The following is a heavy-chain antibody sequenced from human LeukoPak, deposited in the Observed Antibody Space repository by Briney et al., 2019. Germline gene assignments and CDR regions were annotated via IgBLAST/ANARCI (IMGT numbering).Heavy chain of an antibody. CDR1: GFTFSSYS. D-gene: IGHD1-26*01. CDR2: ISSSSSYI. J-gene: IGHJ4*02. Sequence: GGSLRLSCAASGFTFSSYSMNWVRQAPGKGLEWVSSISSSSSYIYYADSVKGRFTISRDNAKNSLYLQMNSLRAEDTAVYYCARDGVARGGSYGLDFVYWGQGTLVTVSS. V-gene: IGHV3-21*01. CDR3: ARDGVARGGSYGLDFVY.